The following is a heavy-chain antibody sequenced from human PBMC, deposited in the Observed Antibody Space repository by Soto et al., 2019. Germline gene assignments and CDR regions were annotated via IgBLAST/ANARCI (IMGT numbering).Heavy chain of an antibody. CDR2: INQDGSEK. CDR3: SGGVGDAF. D-gene: IGHD1-26*01. V-gene: IGHV3-7*04. J-gene: IGHJ4*02. Sequence: EVPLVESGGGLVQTGGSLRLSCAIFESTVSRDWMNWVRQAPGKGLEWVAHINQDGSEKYYVDTVKGRFTISRDNAKKSLYRQMNSLRPADTAIYYCSGGVGDAFWGQGTLVTVSS. CDR1: ESTVSRDW.